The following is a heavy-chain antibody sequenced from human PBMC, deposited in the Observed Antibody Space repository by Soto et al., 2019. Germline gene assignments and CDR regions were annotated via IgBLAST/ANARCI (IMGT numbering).Heavy chain of an antibody. D-gene: IGHD6-19*01. CDR3: AREGRIAVAGTSDEYYYGMDV. V-gene: IGHV1-2*04. Sequence: ASVKVSCKASGYTFTGYYMHWVRQAPGQGLEWMGWINPNSGGTNYAQKFQGWVTMTRDTSISTAYMELSRLRSDDTAVYYCAREGRIAVAGTSDEYYYGMDVWGKGTTVTVSS. CDR1: GYTFTGYY. J-gene: IGHJ6*04. CDR2: INPNSGGT.